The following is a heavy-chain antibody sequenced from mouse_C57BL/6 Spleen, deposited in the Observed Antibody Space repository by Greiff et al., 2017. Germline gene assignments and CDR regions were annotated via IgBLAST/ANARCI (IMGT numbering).Heavy chain of an antibody. CDR2: INPGSGGT. CDR3: ARVGGNGY. V-gene: IGHV1-54*01. CDR1: GYAFTNYL. Sequence: QVQLQQSGAELVRPGTSVKVSCKASGYAFTNYLIEWVKQRPGQGLEWIGVINPGSGGTNYNEKFKGKATLTADKSSSTAYMQLSSLTSEDSAVYFCARVGGNGYWGQGTTLTVSS. D-gene: IGHD2-1*01. J-gene: IGHJ2*01.